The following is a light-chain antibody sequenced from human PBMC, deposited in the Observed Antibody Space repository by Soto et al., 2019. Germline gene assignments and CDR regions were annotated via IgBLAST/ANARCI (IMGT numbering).Light chain of an antibody. Sequence: IVMTQSPLSLPVAPGEPASISCRSSQSLLHSNAYNYLDWYLQKPGQSPQLLIYLGSNRASGVHDRFSGSGSGTDFTVKISRVEAEHVGVYYCMQGLQTPGTFGQGTKLEIK. CDR2: LGS. V-gene: IGKV2-28*01. CDR1: QSLLHSNAYNY. J-gene: IGKJ2*01. CDR3: MQGLQTPGT.